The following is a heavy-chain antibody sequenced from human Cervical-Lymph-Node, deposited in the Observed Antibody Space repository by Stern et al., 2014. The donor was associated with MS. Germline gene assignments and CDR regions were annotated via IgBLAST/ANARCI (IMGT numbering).Heavy chain of an antibody. CDR2: I. Sequence: QVQLQESGPGLVKPSETLSLTCSVSGGSISSHGYYWAWIRQPPGKGLEWIGSIYNPSLESRVTISVGKSKNQVSQKVTSVTAADTGVYYCARLEAYSYSYDFWGQGALVTVSS. V-gene: IGHV4-39*02. CDR3: ARLEAYSYSYDF. D-gene: IGHD3-22*01. J-gene: IGHJ4*02. CDR1: GGSISSHGYY.